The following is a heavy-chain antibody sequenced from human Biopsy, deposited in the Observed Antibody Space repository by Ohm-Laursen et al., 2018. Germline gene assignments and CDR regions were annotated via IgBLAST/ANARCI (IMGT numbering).Heavy chain of an antibody. J-gene: IGHJ6*02. CDR3: AKDKGTFNFYYYGMDV. V-gene: IGHV3-30*18. D-gene: IGHD2/OR15-2a*01. CDR2: ISYDGSKT. CDR1: GFSVSSYD. Sequence: SLRLSCAASGFSVSSYDMNWVRQAPGKGLEWVAAISYDGSKTDYEDSVKGRLNISRDNSKNTLDLQMSSLRVEDTAVYFCAKDKGTFNFYYYGMDVWGQGTTVTVSS.